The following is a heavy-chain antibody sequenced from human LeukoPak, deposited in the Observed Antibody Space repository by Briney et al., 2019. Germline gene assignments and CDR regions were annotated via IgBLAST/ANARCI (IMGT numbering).Heavy chain of an antibody. CDR1: GYTFTGYY. D-gene: IGHD3-22*01. CDR2: INPNSGGT. Sequence: ASVKVSCKASGYTFTGYYMHWVRQAPGQGLEWMGWINPNSGGTNYAQKFQGRVTMTRDTSISTAYMELSRLRSDDTAVYYCAREHRYYYDSGGYPGAFDIWGQGTMVTVSS. J-gene: IGHJ3*02. CDR3: AREHRYYYDSGGYPGAFDI. V-gene: IGHV1-2*02.